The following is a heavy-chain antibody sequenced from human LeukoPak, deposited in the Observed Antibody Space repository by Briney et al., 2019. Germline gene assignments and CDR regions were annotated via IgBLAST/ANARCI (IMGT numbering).Heavy chain of an antibody. D-gene: IGHD4-17*01. Sequence: GGSLRLSCAASGFTVSSNFMTWVRQAPGKGLEWVSVIYSGGNTYYTYSVKGRFTIYRDNSTNTLYLQMNSLRAEDTAVYYCARVAVTRYFDYWGQGTLVTVSS. CDR3: ARVAVTRYFDY. V-gene: IGHV3-53*01. J-gene: IGHJ4*02. CDR1: GFTVSSNF. CDR2: IYSGGNT.